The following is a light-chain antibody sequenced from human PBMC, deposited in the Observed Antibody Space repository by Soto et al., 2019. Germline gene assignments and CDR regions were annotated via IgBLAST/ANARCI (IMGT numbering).Light chain of an antibody. CDR1: SSDVGGYNY. CDR2: DVT. J-gene: IGLJ3*02. CDR3: CSYTTSSTVV. V-gene: IGLV2-14*03. Sequence: QSALTQPASVSGSPGQWITISCTGSSSDVGGYNYVSWYQQHPGKAPKLIIYDVTNRPSGVSNRFSGSKSGNTASLTISGLQAEDEADYYCCSYTTSSTVVFGGGTKLTVL.